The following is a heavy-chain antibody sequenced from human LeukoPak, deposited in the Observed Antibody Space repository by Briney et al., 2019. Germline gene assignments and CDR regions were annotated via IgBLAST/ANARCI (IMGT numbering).Heavy chain of an antibody. CDR2: IREDGGKQ. Sequence: GGSLRLSCAASGFNFDNFWMSWVRQAPGKGLEWVANIREDGGKQNYVDSVKGRVTISRDNAKSSVYLQLNSLRADDTAIYYCAKDIPGGGDDYWGQGTLVTVSS. J-gene: IGHJ4*02. CDR1: GFNFDNFW. CDR3: AKDIPGGGDDY. V-gene: IGHV3-7*01. D-gene: IGHD2-21*02.